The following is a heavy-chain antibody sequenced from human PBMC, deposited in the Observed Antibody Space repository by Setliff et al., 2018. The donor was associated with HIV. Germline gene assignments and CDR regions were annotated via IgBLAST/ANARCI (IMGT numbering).Heavy chain of an antibody. D-gene: IGHD3-10*01. CDR2: IYYSGST. J-gene: IGHJ5*02. V-gene: IGHV4-39*01. Sequence: ASETLSLTCTVSGGSISSSSYYWGWIRQPPGKGPEWIGSIYYSGSTYYNPSLKSRVTISVDTSKNQFSLKLSSVTAADTAVYYCARHGLLWFGAGYNWFDPWGQGTQVTVSS. CDR1: GGSISSSSYY. CDR3: ARHGLLWFGAGYNWFDP.